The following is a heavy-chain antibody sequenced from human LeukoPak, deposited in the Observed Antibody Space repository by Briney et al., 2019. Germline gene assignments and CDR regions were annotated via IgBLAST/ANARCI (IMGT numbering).Heavy chain of an antibody. J-gene: IGHJ4*02. CDR2: ISYDGTNK. D-gene: IGHD4-17*01. V-gene: IGHV3-30*04. CDR3: ARPQDTYGDYPLDY. Sequence: GRSLRLSCAASGFTFNSYSMHWVRQAPGEGLEWVAVISYDGTNKYYADSMKGRFTISRDNSKNTLYLQMNSLRAEDTAVYYCARPQDTYGDYPLDYWGQGTLVTVSS. CDR1: GFTFNSYS.